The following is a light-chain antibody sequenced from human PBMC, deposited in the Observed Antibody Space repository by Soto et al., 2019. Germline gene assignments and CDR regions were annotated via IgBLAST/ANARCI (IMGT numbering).Light chain of an antibody. Sequence: EIVMTQSPATLSVSPGGRATISCRASQSVSSNLAWYRQRPGQPPRLLIYGASTRATGIPARFSGSGSGTEFTLTISSLQSEDSAVYYCQQYHHWPPITFGGGTKVDIK. CDR1: QSVSSN. CDR3: QQYHHWPPIT. CDR2: GAS. V-gene: IGKV3D-15*01. J-gene: IGKJ4*01.